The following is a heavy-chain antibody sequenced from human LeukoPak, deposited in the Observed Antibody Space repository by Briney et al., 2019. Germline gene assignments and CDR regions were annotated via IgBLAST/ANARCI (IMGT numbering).Heavy chain of an antibody. CDR1: GFTFSSYG. J-gene: IGHJ4*02. D-gene: IGHD3-22*01. Sequence: GGSLRLSCAASGFTFSSYGMHWVRQAPGKGLDWVAVIRYDGSNIYHGDSVKGRFTVSRDNSKNTLYLQMNSLRAEDTAVYYCARARNDYDSSGFSTLDYWGQGTLVTVSS. V-gene: IGHV3-33*01. CDR2: IRYDGSNI. CDR3: ARARNDYDSSGFSTLDY.